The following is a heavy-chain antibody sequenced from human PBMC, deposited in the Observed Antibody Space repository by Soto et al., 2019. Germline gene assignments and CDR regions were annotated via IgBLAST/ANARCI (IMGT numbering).Heavy chain of an antibody. V-gene: IGHV1-69*01. CDR3: AREDIVVVPAAMDRYYYYYGMDV. CDR2: IIPIFGTA. D-gene: IGHD2-2*01. Sequence: QVQLVQSGAEVKKPGSSVKVSCKASGGTFSSYAISWVRQAPGQGLEWMGGIIPIFGTANYAQKFQGRVTITADESTSTAYMELSSLRSEDTAVYYCAREDIVVVPAAMDRYYYYYGMDVWGQGTTVTVSS. CDR1: GGTFSSYA. J-gene: IGHJ6*02.